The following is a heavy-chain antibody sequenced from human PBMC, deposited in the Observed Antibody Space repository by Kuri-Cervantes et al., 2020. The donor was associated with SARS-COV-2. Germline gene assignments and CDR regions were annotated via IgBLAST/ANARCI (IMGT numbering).Heavy chain of an antibody. Sequence: GGSLRLSCTASGFTFGDYAMSWVRQAPGKGLEWVSSISSSSSYIYYADSVKGRFTISRDNAKNSLYLQMNSLRAEDTAVYYCARAFEGYYYYMDVWGKGTTVTVSS. D-gene: IGHD3-9*01. CDR2: ISSSSSYI. J-gene: IGHJ6*03. CDR3: ARAFEGYYYYMDV. V-gene: IGHV3-21*01. CDR1: GFTFGDYA.